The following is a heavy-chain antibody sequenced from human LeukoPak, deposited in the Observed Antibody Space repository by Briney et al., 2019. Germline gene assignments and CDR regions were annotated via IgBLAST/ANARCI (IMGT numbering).Heavy chain of an antibody. D-gene: IGHD2-2*02. CDR3: ARQFSYTYLPP. J-gene: IGHJ5*02. CDR2: INPNSGDT. V-gene: IGHV1-2*06. CDR1: GYTFTGYY. Sequence: ASVKVSCKASGYTFTGYYMHWVRQAPGQGLEWMGRINPNSGDTYYPQNFQDRVTMTRDTSISTAYMELRRLRSDDTAVYYCARQFSYTYLPPWARGPLVTVPS.